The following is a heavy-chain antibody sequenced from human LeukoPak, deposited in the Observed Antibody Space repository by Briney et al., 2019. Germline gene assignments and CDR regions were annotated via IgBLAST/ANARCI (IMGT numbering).Heavy chain of an antibody. J-gene: IGHJ4*02. CDR3: ARSTWLLDK. Sequence: SETLSLTCTVSGGSISPYYWSWIREPPGKGLEWIGYIYYSGGTNYSPSLKSRVTISLDTSKNQFSLKLSSVTAADTAVYYCARSTWLLDKWGQGTLVTVSS. CDR2: IYYSGGT. CDR1: GGSISPYY. D-gene: IGHD3-22*01. V-gene: IGHV4-59*01.